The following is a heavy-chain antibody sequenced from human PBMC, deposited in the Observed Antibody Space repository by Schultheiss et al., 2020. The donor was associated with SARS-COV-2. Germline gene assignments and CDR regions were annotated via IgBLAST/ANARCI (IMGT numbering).Heavy chain of an antibody. Sequence: GGSLRLSCKGSGYSFTNSWIGWVRQMPGKGLEWMAIIYPDNSDTRYSPSFQGQVTISADKSISTAYLQWSSLKASDTAMYYCARHPHSVDSSGYYYDYWGQGTLVTVSS. CDR1: GYSFTNSW. D-gene: IGHD3-22*01. CDR2: IYPDNSDT. J-gene: IGHJ4*02. CDR3: ARHPHSVDSSGYYYDY. V-gene: IGHV5-51*01.